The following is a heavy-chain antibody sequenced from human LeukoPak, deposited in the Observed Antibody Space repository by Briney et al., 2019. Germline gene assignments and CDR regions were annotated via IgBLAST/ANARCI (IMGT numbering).Heavy chain of an antibody. Sequence: GGSLRLSCAASGFTFDDYGMSWVRQAPGKGLEWVSGINWNGGSTGYADSVKGRFTISRDNAKNSLYLQMNSLRAEDTALYYCAREGGYYDILTGYYRYYYCYMDVWGKGTTVTVSS. CDR1: GFTFDDYG. J-gene: IGHJ6*03. D-gene: IGHD3-9*01. V-gene: IGHV3-20*04. CDR3: AREGGYYDILTGYYRYYYCYMDV. CDR2: INWNGGST.